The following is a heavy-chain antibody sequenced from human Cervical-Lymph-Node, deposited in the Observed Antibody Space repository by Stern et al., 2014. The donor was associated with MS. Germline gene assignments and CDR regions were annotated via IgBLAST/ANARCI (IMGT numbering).Heavy chain of an antibody. D-gene: IGHD1-14*01. CDR3: AKNARNTGSMEP. CDR1: GYTFTTYD. J-gene: IGHJ4*02. CDR2: RNPNVGET. V-gene: IGHV1-8*01. Sequence: VQLEASGAEVKKPGASVKVSCKASGYTFTTYDINWVRQATGQGLEWLVWRNPNVGETGYAQRFQGRGPMTRDTSISTADMELRSLTSDDTAVYYCAKNARNTGSMEPWGQGTLVTVSS.